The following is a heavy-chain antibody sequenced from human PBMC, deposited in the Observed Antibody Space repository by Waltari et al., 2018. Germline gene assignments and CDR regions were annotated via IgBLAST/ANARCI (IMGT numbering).Heavy chain of an antibody. CDR3: AREGGIEVAPSY. Sequence: QVQLVQSGAEVKKPGSSVKVSCKASGYSFRSYGISWVRQAPGQGLEWMGRIIPVLDTTNYEQKFQGKVTIKADESTTTVYMELSSLRSEDTAIYYCAREGGIEVAPSYWGQGTLVTVSS. D-gene: IGHD6-19*01. V-gene: IGHV1-69*11. J-gene: IGHJ4*02. CDR2: IIPVLDTT. CDR1: GYSFRSYG.